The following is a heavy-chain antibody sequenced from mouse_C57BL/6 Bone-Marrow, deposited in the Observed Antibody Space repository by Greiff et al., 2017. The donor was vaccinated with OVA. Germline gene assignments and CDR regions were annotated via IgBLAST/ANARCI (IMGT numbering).Heavy chain of an antibody. V-gene: IGHV1-81*01. J-gene: IGHJ3*01. Sequence: VQLVESGAELARPGASVKLSCKASGYTFPSYGISWVKQRTGQGLEWIGEIYPRSGNTYYNETFKGKATLTADKSYSTAYMEHRSLTSEDSAVYDCEKCTGVAYADGYWGQGTLVTVAA. CDR1: GYTFPSYG. D-gene: IGHD6-5*01. CDR3: EKCTGVAYADGY. CDR2: IYPRSGNT.